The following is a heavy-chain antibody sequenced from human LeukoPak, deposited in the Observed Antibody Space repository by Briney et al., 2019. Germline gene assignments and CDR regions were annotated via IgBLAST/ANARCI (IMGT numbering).Heavy chain of an antibody. CDR1: GYTLTELS. V-gene: IGHV1-24*01. Sequence: ASVNVSCKVSGYTLTELSMHWVRQAPGKGLEWMGGFDPEDGETIYAQKFQGRVTMTEDTYTDTAYMELSSLRSEDTAVYYCATLGGSYYYFDYWGQGTLVTVSS. CDR3: ATLGGSYYYFDY. D-gene: IGHD1-26*01. J-gene: IGHJ4*02. CDR2: FDPEDGET.